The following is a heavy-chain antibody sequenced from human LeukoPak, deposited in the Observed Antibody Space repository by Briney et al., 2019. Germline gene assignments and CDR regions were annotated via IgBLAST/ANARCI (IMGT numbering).Heavy chain of an antibody. CDR1: GGPFSGHY. V-gene: IGHV4-34*01. CDR3: ARLGYSSSVDY. CDR2: IYYSGST. Sequence: PSETLSLTCAVHGGPFSGHYWTWIRQPPGKGLEWIGSIYYSGSTYYNPSLKSRVTISVDTSKNQFSLKLSSVTAADTAVYYCARLGYSSSVDYWGQGTLVTVSS. D-gene: IGHD6-6*01. J-gene: IGHJ4*02.